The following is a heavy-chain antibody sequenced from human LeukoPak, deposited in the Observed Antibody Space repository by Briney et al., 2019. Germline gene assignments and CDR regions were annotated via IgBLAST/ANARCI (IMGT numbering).Heavy chain of an antibody. J-gene: IGHJ5*02. CDR2: IYTSGST. Sequence: SETLSLTCTASGGSISSYYWSWIRQPAGKGLEWIGRIYTSGSTNYNPSLKSRVTMSVDTSKNQFSLKLSSVTAADTAVYYCARGRSNRNWFDPWGQGTLVTVSS. CDR3: ARGRSNRNWFDP. V-gene: IGHV4-4*07. D-gene: IGHD4-11*01. CDR1: GGSISSYY.